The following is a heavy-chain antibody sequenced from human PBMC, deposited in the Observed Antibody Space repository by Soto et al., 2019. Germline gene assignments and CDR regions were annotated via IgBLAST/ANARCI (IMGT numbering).Heavy chain of an antibody. CDR3: ASSSYSSSRAGWAPDY. V-gene: IGHV4-39*01. CDR1: GGSISSSSYY. CDR2: IYYSGST. J-gene: IGHJ4*02. Sequence: QLQLQESGPGLVKPSETLSLTCTVSGGSISSSSYYWGWIRQPPGKGLEWIGSIYYSGSTYYNPSLKSRVTISVDTSKNQFSLKLSSVTAADTAVYYCASSSYSSSRAGWAPDYWGQGTLVTVSS. D-gene: IGHD6-13*01.